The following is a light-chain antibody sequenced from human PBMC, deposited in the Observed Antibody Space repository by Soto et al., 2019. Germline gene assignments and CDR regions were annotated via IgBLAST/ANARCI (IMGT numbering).Light chain of an antibody. V-gene: IGKV3-20*01. CDR1: QSVSSNY. CDR3: QHYSSQT. J-gene: IGKJ1*01. Sequence: EVVLTQSPGTLSVSAGERATLSCRASQSVSSNYLAWYQQRPGQAPRLLIYGASSRATGIPDRFSGSGSGTDFTLTISRLEPEDSAVYFCQHYSSQTFGQGTKVDIK. CDR2: GAS.